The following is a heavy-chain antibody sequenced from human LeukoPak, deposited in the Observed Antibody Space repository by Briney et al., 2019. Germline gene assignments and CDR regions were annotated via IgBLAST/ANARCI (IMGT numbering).Heavy chain of an antibody. D-gene: IGHD6-13*01. J-gene: IGHJ4*02. CDR2: IDTDGTIT. V-gene: IGHV3-74*01. Sequence: GGSLRLSCATSGFTFSTYWMHWVRQAPGKGLVWVSRIDTDGTITTYTDSVKGRFTISRDNAKNTLYLQMNSLRVEDTAVYYCVRGGAAAGLFDHWGRGTLVTVSS. CDR1: GFTFSTYW. CDR3: VRGGAAAGLFDH.